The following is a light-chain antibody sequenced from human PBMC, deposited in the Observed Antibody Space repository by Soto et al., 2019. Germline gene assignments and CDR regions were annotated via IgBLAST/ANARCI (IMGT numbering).Light chain of an antibody. Sequence: ELVLTQSPGTLSLSPCEIATLSCRASQSVSNSHLAWHQQKPGQAPRLLIFGVSSRAAGIPDRFSGSGSGTDFTLTTSRLEPEDYAVHYCQQYDKSPLTFGGGTKVDIK. CDR2: GVS. CDR3: QQYDKSPLT. CDR1: QSVSNSH. V-gene: IGKV3-20*01. J-gene: IGKJ4*01.